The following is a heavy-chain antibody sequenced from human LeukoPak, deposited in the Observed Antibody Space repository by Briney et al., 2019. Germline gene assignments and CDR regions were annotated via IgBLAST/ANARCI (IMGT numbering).Heavy chain of an antibody. D-gene: IGHD3-10*01. V-gene: IGHV3-23*01. CDR1: GFTFSRFG. CDR2: ISSSGGVT. Sequence: GGSLRLSCAASGFTFSRFGMSWVRQAPGKGLDWVSGISSSGGVTYYADSVKGRFTISRDNSKNRLFLEMNSLRAEDTAVYYCARDLRGPLYWGQGTLVTVSS. J-gene: IGHJ4*02. CDR3: ARDLRGPLY.